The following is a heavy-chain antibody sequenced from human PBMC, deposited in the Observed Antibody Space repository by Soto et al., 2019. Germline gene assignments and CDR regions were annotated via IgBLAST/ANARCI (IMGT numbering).Heavy chain of an antibody. CDR2: IYYNGIT. Sequence: XETLSLPCTVSGGSVSSGGYYWSWIRQPPGKVLEWCVYIYYNGITSYNPSLKSRVTVSVDTSKNQFSLKLSSVTAADTDVYYCARSLFLGYCSGGSCFWPPPPARNWFDTWGQGTLVTVSS. D-gene: IGHD2-15*01. CDR1: GGSVSSGGYY. V-gene: IGHV4-61*08. J-gene: IGHJ5*02. CDR3: ARSLFLGYCSGGSCFWPPPPARNWFDT.